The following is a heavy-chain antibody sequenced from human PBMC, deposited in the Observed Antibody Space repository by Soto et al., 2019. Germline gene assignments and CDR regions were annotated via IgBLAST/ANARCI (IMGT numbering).Heavy chain of an antibody. Sequence: DVPLVESGGGLIQPGESLRLSCAAFGLTISGKKYVAWVRQAPGKGLEWVSGLYDVDGSFYADSVRGRVTTSSDSSKTTVYLQMNDLRPDDTAVYYCATWHQREHAYDVWGQGTTVTVSS. J-gene: IGHJ3*01. CDR1: GLTISGKKY. CDR3: ATWHQREHAYDV. CDR2: LYDVDGS. V-gene: IGHV3-53*01. D-gene: IGHD1-1*01.